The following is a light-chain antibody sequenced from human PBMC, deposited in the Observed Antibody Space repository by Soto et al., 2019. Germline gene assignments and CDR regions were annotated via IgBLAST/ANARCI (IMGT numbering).Light chain of an antibody. V-gene: IGKV1-5*03. Sequence: DIPMTQSPSTLSASVGDRVIITCRASQSISSWLAWYQQKPWKAPDLLIYRASTLKTGLPSMFSGSGSGTEFTLTISSLQPDDFATYYCQQYDRASWTFGPGTKVEIK. CDR2: RAS. CDR3: QQYDRASWT. J-gene: IGKJ1*01. CDR1: QSISSW.